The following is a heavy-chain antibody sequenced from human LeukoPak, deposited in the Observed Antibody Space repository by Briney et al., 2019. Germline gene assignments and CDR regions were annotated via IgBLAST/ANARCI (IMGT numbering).Heavy chain of an antibody. CDR1: GDSISSGAYY. CDR2: IYYSGST. J-gene: IGHJ6*03. Sequence: SETLSLTCTVSGDSISSGAYYWSWIRQPPGKGLEWIGYIYYSGSTNYNPSLKSRVTISVDTSKNQFSLKLSSVTAADTAVYYCARVGSSGWRVGSYYYYYYMDVWGKGTTVTVSS. CDR3: ARVGSSGWRVGSYYYYYYMDV. V-gene: IGHV4-61*08. D-gene: IGHD6-19*01.